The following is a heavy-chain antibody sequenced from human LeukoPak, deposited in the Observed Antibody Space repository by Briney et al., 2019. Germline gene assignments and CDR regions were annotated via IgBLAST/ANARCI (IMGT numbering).Heavy chain of an antibody. CDR3: AKGFQGTYYDFWSGSYNFDF. D-gene: IGHD3-3*01. V-gene: IGHV3-23*01. CDR1: GFTFSSYA. J-gene: IGHJ4*02. CDR2: ISGSGGST. Sequence: GGSLRLSCAASGFTFSSYAMSWVRQAPGKGLEWVSAISGSGGSTYYADSVKGRFTISRDNSKNTLYLQMNSLRAEDTAVYYCAKGFQGTYYDFWSGSYNFDFWGQGTLVTVSS.